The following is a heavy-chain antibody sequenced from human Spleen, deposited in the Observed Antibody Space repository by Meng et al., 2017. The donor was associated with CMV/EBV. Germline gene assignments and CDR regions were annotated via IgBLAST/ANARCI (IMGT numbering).Heavy chain of an antibody. J-gene: IGHJ4*02. V-gene: IGHV3-23*01. CDR3: ASVHRGDYFDF. Sequence: GESLKISCAASGFTFSSYAMSWVRQAPGKGLEWVSAISGSGGSTYYADSVKGRFTISRDNSKNTLYLQMNNLRAEDTAVYYCASVHRGDYFDFWGQGTLVTVSS. CDR2: ISGSGGST. D-gene: IGHD1-1*01. CDR1: GFTFSSYA.